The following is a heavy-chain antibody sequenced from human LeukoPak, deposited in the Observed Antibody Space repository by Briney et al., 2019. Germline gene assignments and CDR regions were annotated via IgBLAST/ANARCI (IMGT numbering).Heavy chain of an antibody. CDR1: GGTFSIYA. J-gene: IGHJ4*02. CDR2: IIPIFGTA. D-gene: IGHD3-3*01. Sequence: SVKVSCKASGGTFSIYAISWVRQAPGQGLEWMGGIIPIFGTANYAQMFQGRVTITADGSTSKAYMELSSLRSEDTAVYYCARALGRFWNFDYWGQGTWSPSPQ. V-gene: IGHV1-69*13. CDR3: ARALGRFWNFDY.